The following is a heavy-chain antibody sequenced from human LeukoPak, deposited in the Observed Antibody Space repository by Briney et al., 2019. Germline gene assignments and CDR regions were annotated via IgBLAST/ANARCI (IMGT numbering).Heavy chain of an antibody. CDR2: IKQDGSEK. V-gene: IGHV3-7*01. J-gene: IGHJ4*02. CDR1: GFTFSAYW. Sequence: PGGSLSLSCTVSGFTFSAYWMSWVRQAPGKGLEWVANIKQDGSEKYYVDSVKGRFTISRDNAKNPLYLQMNSLRAEDTAVYYCARDGSWYFDYWGQGTLVTVSS. D-gene: IGHD2-15*01. CDR3: ARDGSWYFDY.